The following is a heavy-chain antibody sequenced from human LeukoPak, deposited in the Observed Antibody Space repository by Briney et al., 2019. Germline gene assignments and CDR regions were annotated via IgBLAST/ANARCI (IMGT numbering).Heavy chain of an antibody. CDR1: GGSISSYY. J-gene: IGHJ4*02. D-gene: IGHD5-12*01. CDR2: IYYTGST. V-gene: IGHV4-59*01. Sequence: SETLSLACTVSGGSISSYYWSWIRQPPGKGLEWIGYIYYTGSTNYNPSLKSRVTISVDTSKNQFSLKLSSVTAADTAVYYCARDRGDGYDYFWDYWGQGTLVTVSS. CDR3: ARDRGDGYDYFWDY.